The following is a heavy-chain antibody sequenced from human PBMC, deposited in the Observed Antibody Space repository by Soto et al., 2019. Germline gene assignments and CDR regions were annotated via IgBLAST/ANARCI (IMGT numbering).Heavy chain of an antibody. CDR3: ARHGDIAVAATGWLDP. D-gene: IGHD6-19*01. J-gene: IGHJ5*02. V-gene: IGHV4-39*01. CDR1: GGSISSSSYY. CDR2: IYYSGST. Sequence: QLQLQESGPGLVKPSETLSLTCTVSGGSISSSSYYWGWIRQPPGKGLEWIGSIYYSGSTYYNPSLKSRVTISVDTSKNQFSLKLSSVTAADTAVYYCARHGDIAVAATGWLDPWGQGTLVTVSS.